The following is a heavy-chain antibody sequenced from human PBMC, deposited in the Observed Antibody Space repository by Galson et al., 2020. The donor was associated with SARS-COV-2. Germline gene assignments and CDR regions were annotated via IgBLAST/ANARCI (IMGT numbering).Heavy chain of an antibody. J-gene: IGHJ4*02. CDR2: IYWDDDK. D-gene: IGHD6-19*01. Sequence: SGPTLVKPTQTLTLTCTFSGLSLSTSGVGVGWIRQPPGKALEWLALIYWDDDKRYSPSLKSRLTITKDTSKNQVVLTMTNMDPVDTATYYCERRRGVAVAGIYFDYWGQGTLVTVSS. CDR1: GLSLSTSGVG. V-gene: IGHV2-5*02. CDR3: ERRRGVAVAGIYFDY.